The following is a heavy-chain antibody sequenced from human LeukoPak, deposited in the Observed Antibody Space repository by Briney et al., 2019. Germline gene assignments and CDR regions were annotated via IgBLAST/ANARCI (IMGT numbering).Heavy chain of an antibody. CDR2: INHSGNT. Sequence: SETLSLTCAVYGGSFSDYYWSWIRQPPGKGLEWIGEINHSGNTNYNPSLKSRVTISVDTSKNQFYLKLSSVTAADTAVYYCARDPYGSGSYYPNWFDPWGQGTLVTVSS. V-gene: IGHV4-34*01. CDR1: GGSFSDYY. CDR3: ARDPYGSGSYYPNWFDP. D-gene: IGHD3-10*01. J-gene: IGHJ5*02.